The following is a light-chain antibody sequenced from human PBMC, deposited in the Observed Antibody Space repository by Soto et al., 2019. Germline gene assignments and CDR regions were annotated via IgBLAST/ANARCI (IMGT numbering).Light chain of an antibody. CDR2: AAS. J-gene: IGKJ1*01. CDR3: LQDYNYPWK. V-gene: IGKV1-6*01. Sequence: IQLTQSPSFLSPSIGESVTITCRASQTISSWLAWYQQKPGKAPKLLIYAASSLQSGVPSRFSGSGSGTDFTLTISSLQPEDFATYYCLQDYNYPWKFGQGTKVDIK. CDR1: QTISSW.